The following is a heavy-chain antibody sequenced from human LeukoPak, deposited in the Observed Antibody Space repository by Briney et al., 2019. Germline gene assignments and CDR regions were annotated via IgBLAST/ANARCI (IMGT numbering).Heavy chain of an antibody. CDR1: GGSINSYY. D-gene: IGHD4-17*01. CDR2: IYTSGST. Sequence: SETLSLTCTVAGGSINSYYWSWIRQPAGKGLEWIGRIYTSGSTNYNPSLKSRVTMSVDTSKNQFSLKLSSVTAADTAVYYCARVTVMPVYFDYWGQGTLVTVSS. J-gene: IGHJ4*02. V-gene: IGHV4-4*07. CDR3: ARVTVMPVYFDY.